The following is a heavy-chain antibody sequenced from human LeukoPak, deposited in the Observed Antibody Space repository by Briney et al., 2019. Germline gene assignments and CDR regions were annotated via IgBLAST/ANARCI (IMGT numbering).Heavy chain of an antibody. CDR3: AKKSGYDSYRYYYMNV. V-gene: IGHV3-23*01. Sequence: GGSLRLSCAVSGFTFGNYAMTWVRQAPGKGLEWVSAIGGSGDNKYYADSVMGRFTISRDNSRNTLSLQMNSLRAEDTAVYYCAKKSGYDSYRYYYMNVWGKGTTVTVSS. CDR2: IGGSGDNK. J-gene: IGHJ6*03. D-gene: IGHD3-22*01. CDR1: GFTFGNYA.